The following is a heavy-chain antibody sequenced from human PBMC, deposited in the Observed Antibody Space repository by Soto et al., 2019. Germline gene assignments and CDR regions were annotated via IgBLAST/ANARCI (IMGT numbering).Heavy chain of an antibody. Sequence: EVQLLESGGGLVQPGGSLRLSCAASGITISNYPMSWVRQAPGKGLDWVSGISGSGDRTYYADSAKGRFTISKDIYRNSLSLQLDSLGGEHAAVYFCVKDDGGYPSTAPHWGQGTLVTFSS. CDR2: ISGSGDRT. CDR1: GITISNYP. V-gene: IGHV3-23*01. D-gene: IGHD3-22*01. J-gene: IGHJ4*02. CDR3: VKDDGGYPSTAPH.